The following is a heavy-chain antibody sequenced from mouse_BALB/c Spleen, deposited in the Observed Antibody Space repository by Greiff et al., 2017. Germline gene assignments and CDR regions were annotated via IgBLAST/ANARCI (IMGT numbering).Heavy chain of an antibody. CDR2: IWSGGST. Sequence: VQLVESGPGLVQPSQSLSITCTVSGFSLTSYGVHWVRQSPGKGLEWLGVIWSGGSTDYNAAFISRLSISKDNSKSQVFFKMNSLQADDTAIYYCARIYYGNYYYAMDYWGQGTSVTVSS. J-gene: IGHJ4*01. CDR3: ARIYYGNYYYAMDY. CDR1: GFSLTSYG. D-gene: IGHD2-1*01. V-gene: IGHV2-4-1*01.